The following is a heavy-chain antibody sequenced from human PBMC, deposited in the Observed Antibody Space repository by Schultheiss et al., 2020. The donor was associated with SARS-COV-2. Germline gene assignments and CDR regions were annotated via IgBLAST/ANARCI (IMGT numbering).Heavy chain of an antibody. CDR2: IYHSGST. J-gene: IGHJ4*02. CDR3: ASHSGSVYAMGFDY. V-gene: IGHV4-59*06. D-gene: IGHD1-26*01. CDR1: GGSISSYY. Sequence: SQTLSLTCTVSGGSISSYYWSWIRQPPGKVLEWIGYIYHSGSTYYNPSLKSLVTISVDTSKNQFSLKLSSVTAADTAVYYCASHSGSVYAMGFDYWGQGTLVTVSS.